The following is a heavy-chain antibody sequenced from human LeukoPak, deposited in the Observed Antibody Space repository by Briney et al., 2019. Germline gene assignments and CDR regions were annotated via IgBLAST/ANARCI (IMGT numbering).Heavy chain of an antibody. V-gene: IGHV4-61*02. CDR1: DGSISSGSYY. CDR2: IYTSGST. J-gene: IGHJ3*02. CDR3: ARERDGYNWAYDAFDI. D-gene: IGHD5-24*01. Sequence: PSETLSLTCTVSDGSISSGSYYWSWIRQPAGKGLEWIGRIYTSGSTNYNPSLKSRVTISVDTSKNQFSLKLSSVTAADTAVYYCARERDGYNWAYDAFDIWGQGTMVTVSS.